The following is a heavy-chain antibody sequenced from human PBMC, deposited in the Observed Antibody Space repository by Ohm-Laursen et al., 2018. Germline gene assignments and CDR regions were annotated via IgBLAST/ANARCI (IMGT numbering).Heavy chain of an antibody. Sequence: GTLSLTCAVSGGAISNYYWSWIRQPPGKGLEWIGHINYSGNTNYNPSLKSRVTISVDTSKNQFSLKLSPVTAADTAVYYCAREKAYYYDSSGVNWFDPWGQGTLVTVSS. V-gene: IGHV4-59*12. D-gene: IGHD3-22*01. CDR1: GGAISNYY. J-gene: IGHJ5*02. CDR2: INYSGNT. CDR3: AREKAYYYDSSGVNWFDP.